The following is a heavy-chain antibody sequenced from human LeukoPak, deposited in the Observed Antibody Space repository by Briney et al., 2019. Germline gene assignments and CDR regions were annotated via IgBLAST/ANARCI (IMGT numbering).Heavy chain of an antibody. V-gene: IGHV5-51*01. CDR3: ARQTAMGRSGDY. Sequence: GESLKISCKGSGYSFTSYWIGWVRQMPGKGLEWMGIIYPGDSDTRYSPSFQGQVTISADKSLTTAYLQWNSLKASDTALYYCARQTAMGRSGDYWGQGTLVTVSS. CDR2: IYPGDSDT. CDR1: GYSFTSYW. D-gene: IGHD5-18*01. J-gene: IGHJ4*02.